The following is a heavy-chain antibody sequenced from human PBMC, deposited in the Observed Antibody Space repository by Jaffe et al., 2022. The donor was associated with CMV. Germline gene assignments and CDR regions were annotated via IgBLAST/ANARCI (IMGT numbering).Heavy chain of an antibody. J-gene: IGHJ3*02. Sequence: EVQLVESGGGLVKPGGSLRLSCAASGFTFSSYSMNWVRQAPGKGLEWVSSISSSSSYIYYADSVKGRFTISRDNAKNSLYLQMNSLRAEDTAVYYCARDQGYYDSSGYPAPGAFDIWGQGTMVTVSS. CDR3: ARDQGYYDSSGYPAPGAFDI. CDR2: ISSSSSYI. CDR1: GFTFSSYS. V-gene: IGHV3-21*01. D-gene: IGHD3-22*01.